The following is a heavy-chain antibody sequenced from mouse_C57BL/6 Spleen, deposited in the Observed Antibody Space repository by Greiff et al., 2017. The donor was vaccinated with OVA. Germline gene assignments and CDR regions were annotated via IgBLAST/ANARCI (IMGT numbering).Heavy chain of an antibody. CDR3: THYYDGSSYVRWYFDV. Sequence: VQLQQSGAELVRPGASVKLSCTASGFNIKDDYMHWVKQRPEQGLEWIGWIDPENGDTEYASKFQGKATITADTSSNTAYLQLSSLTSEDTAVYYCTHYYDGSSYVRWYFDVWGTGTTVTVSS. CDR1: GFNIKDDY. V-gene: IGHV14-4*01. CDR2: IDPENGDT. D-gene: IGHD1-1*01. J-gene: IGHJ1*03.